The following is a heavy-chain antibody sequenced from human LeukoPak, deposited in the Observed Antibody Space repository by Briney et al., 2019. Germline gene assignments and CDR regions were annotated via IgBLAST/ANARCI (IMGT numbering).Heavy chain of an antibody. CDR3: AHTRVVVAATNFDY. CDR1: GFSLGTRGVG. D-gene: IGHD2-15*01. V-gene: IGHV2-5*02. CDR2: IYWDDDK. Sequence: ESGPTLVKPTQTLTLTCTFSGFSLGTRGVGVGWIRQPPGKALEWLALIYWDDDKRYSPSLKSRLTITKDTSKNQVVLTMTNMDPVDTATYYCAHTRVVVAATNFDYWGQGTLVTVSS. J-gene: IGHJ4*02.